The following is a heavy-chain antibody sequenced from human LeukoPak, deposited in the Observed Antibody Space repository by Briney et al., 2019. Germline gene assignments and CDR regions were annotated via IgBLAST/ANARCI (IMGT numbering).Heavy chain of an antibody. J-gene: IGHJ3*02. CDR1: GFTFSSYA. V-gene: IGHV3-23*01. CDR2: ISGSGGGT. D-gene: IGHD1-26*01. Sequence: GGSLRLSCAASGFTFSSYAMSWVRQAPGKGLEWGSAISGSGGGTYYADSVKGRFTISRDNSKSTLYLQMNSLRAEDTPVYYCAKDTAGELGFDIWGQGTMVTVSS. CDR3: AKDTAGELGFDI.